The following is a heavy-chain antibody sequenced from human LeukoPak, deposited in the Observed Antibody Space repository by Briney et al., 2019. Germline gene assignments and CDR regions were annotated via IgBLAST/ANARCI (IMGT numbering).Heavy chain of an antibody. CDR1: GGSISSGDYY. CDR3: AGAIQYTTSWPWFDP. D-gene: IGHD6-13*01. J-gene: IGHJ5*02. Sequence: SQTLSLTCTVSGGSISSGDYYWSWIRQPPGKGLEWIGYIYYSGSTYYNPSLNSRVTMSVDTSKNQFSLKLSSVIVADTAVYYCAGAIQYTTSWPWFDPWGQGTLVTVSS. V-gene: IGHV4-30-4*08. CDR2: IYYSGST.